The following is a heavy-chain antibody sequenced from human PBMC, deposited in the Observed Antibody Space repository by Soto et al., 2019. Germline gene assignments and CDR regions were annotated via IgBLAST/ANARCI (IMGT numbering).Heavy chain of an antibody. V-gene: IGHV4-59*01. J-gene: IGHJ6*02. D-gene: IGHD3-10*01. CDR2: IYYSGST. Sequence: SETLSLTCTVSGGSISSYYWSWIRQPPGKGLEWIGYIYYSGSTNYNPSLKSRVTISVDTSKNQFSLKLSSVTAADTAVYYCARDRDYYYYGMDVWGQGTTVTVSS. CDR3: ARDRDYYYYGMDV. CDR1: GGSISSYY.